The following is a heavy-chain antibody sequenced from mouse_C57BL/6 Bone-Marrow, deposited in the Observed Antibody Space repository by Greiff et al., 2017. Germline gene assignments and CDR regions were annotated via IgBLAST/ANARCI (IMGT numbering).Heavy chain of an antibody. Sequence: EVQLVESGGGLVKPGGSLKLSCAASGFTFSSYAMSWVRQTPEKRLEWVANISDGGSYTYYPDNVKGRFTITRDKSKNNLYLQMSHLKSEDTAMYYCARDYFDAMDYWGQGTSVTVSS. V-gene: IGHV5-4*01. CDR3: ARDYFDAMDY. CDR1: GFTFSSYA. CDR2: ISDGGSYT. J-gene: IGHJ4*01.